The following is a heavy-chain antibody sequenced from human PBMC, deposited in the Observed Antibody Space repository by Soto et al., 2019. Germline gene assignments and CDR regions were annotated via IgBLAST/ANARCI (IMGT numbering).Heavy chain of an antibody. CDR2: IIPIFGTA. J-gene: IGHJ4*02. CDR1: GGTFSSYA. CDR3: AGNTAGFSWGYFDY. D-gene: IGHD5-18*01. V-gene: IGHV1-69*06. Sequence: PGPSVKVSCKASGGTFSSYAISCVRQSPGQGLEWMGGIIPIFGTANYAQKFQGRVTITADKSTSTAYMELSSLRSEDTAVYYCAGNTAGFSWGYFDYWGQGTLVTVSS.